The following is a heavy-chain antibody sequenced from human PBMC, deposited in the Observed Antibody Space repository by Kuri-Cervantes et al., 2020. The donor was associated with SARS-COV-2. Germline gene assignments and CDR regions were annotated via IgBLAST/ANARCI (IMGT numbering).Heavy chain of an antibody. CDR2: INHSGST. CDR1: CGAFSCYF. Sequence: SQTLSLTCAVYCGAFSCYFWTWIRQPPGKGLEWIGEINHSGSTNYNPSLKSRVAISVDTSKNQFSLSLSSVTAADTAVYYCARGSAAFGGGGLVLSWFDPWGQGILVTVSS. CDR3: ARGSAAFGGGGLVLSWFDP. V-gene: IGHV4-34*01. J-gene: IGHJ5*02. D-gene: IGHD2-21*01.